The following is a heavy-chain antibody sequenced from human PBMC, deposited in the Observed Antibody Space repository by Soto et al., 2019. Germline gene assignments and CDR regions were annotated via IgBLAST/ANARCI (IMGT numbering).Heavy chain of an antibody. CDR2: TSYDGSKQ. CDR1: GFTFDKYA. J-gene: IGHJ5*02. CDR3: TRTIGLRLWELSPAS. V-gene: IGHV3-30*03. Sequence: GGSLRLSCAASGFTFDKYAMEWVRQAPGQGLEWVALTSYDGSKQYYGDSVQGRFIMSRDNSKNTVFLHMNSLRLEDTAVYYCTRTIGLRLWELSPASSGRGTLVTVSS. D-gene: IGHD3-16*02.